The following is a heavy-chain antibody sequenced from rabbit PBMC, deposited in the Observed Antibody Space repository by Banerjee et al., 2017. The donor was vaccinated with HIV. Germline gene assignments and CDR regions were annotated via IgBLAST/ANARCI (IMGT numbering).Heavy chain of an antibody. CDR3: PRDGAGGSYFAL. V-gene: IGHV1S7*01. D-gene: IGHD8-1*01. J-gene: IGHJ4*01. Sequence: QLVESGGGLVQPGGSLKLSCKASGFDFSTYSMSWVRQAPGKGLEWIGYIVPIFGVTYYANWVNGRFTISSHNAQNTLYLQLDSLTAADTATYFCPRDGAGGSYFALWGPGTLVTVS. CDR2: IVPIFGVT. CDR1: GFDFSTYS.